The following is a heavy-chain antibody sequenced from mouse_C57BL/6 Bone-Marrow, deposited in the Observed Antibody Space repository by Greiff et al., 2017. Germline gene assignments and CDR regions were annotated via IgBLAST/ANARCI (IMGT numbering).Heavy chain of an antibody. V-gene: IGHV1-52*01. Sequence: QVQLQQPGAELVRPGSSVKLSCKASGYTFTSYWMHWVKQRPIQGLEWIGNIDPSDSETHYNQKFKDKATLTVDKSSSTAYMQLSSLTSEDSAVYYCARVTRGLFFAYWGQGTMVTVSA. CDR2: IDPSDSET. CDR1: GYTFTSYW. J-gene: IGHJ3*01. CDR3: ARVTRGLFFAY. D-gene: IGHD2-13*01.